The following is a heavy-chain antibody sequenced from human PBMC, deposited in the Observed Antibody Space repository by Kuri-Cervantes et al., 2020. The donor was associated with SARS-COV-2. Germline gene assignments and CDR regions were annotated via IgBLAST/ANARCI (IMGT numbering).Heavy chain of an antibody. Sequence: GSLRLSCAVYGGSFSGYYWSWIRQPPGKGLGWIGEINHSGSTNYNPSLKSRVTISVDTSKNQFSLKLSSVTAADTAVYYCARVTIEIVPAAILGASKAWFDPWGQGTLVTVSS. CDR3: ARVTIEIVPAAILGASKAWFDP. CDR2: INHSGST. J-gene: IGHJ5*02. V-gene: IGHV4-34*01. D-gene: IGHD2-2*01. CDR1: GGSFSGYY.